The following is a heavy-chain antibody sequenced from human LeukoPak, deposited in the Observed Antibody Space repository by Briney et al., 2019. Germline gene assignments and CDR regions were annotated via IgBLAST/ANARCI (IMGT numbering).Heavy chain of an antibody. D-gene: IGHD3-3*01. J-gene: IGHJ5*02. CDR1: GGSFSGYY. V-gene: IGHV4-34*01. CDR2: INHSGST. Sequence: SETLSLTCAVYGGSFSGYYWSWIRQPPGKGLEWIGEINHSGSTNYNPSLKSRVTISVDTSKNQFSLKLSSVTAADTAVYYCARGLRYDFWSGYRSNWFDPWGQGTLVTVSS. CDR3: ARGLRYDFWSGYRSNWFDP.